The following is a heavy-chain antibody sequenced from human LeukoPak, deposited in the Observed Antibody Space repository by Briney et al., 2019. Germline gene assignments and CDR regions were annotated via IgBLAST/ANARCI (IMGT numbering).Heavy chain of an antibody. CDR2: INHSGST. V-gene: IGHV4-34*01. D-gene: IGHD1-26*01. CDR3: ARAPRGSYGRYYYYYMDV. J-gene: IGHJ6*03. Sequence: PSETLSLTCAVYGGSFSGYYWSWIRQPPGKGLEWIGEINHSGSTNYNPSLKSRVTISVDTSKNQFSLKLSSVTAADTAVYYCARAPRGSYGRYYYYYMDVWGKGTTVTVSS. CDR1: GGSFSGYY.